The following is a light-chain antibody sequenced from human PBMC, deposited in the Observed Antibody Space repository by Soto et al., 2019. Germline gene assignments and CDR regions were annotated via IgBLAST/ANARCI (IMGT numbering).Light chain of an antibody. CDR2: DAA. V-gene: IGKV1-5*01. CDR1: QSISSW. J-gene: IGKJ1*01. Sequence: ISQSPSTVSASVGDRVTIHCRGRQSISSWLAWYQQKPGKAPKLLFYDAASLESGVPSRFSGSGSATEFPLTISSLQPDDFATYYCQQYNNYWTFGQGTKVDI. CDR3: QQYNNYWT.